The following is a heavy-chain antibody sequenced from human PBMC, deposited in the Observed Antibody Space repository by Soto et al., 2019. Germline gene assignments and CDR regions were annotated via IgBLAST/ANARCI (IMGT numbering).Heavy chain of an antibody. Sequence: EVQLVESGGGLVKPGGSLRLSCAASGFTFSNAWMSWVRQVPGKGLEWVGCIKSKGDVGTRDYAAPVKGRFTISRDDAENTLYLKMNSLNTEDTAVYYCTTDRGHFYVFDYWCQGTLFTVSS. CDR3: TTDRGHFYVFDY. CDR2: IKSKGDVGTR. J-gene: IGHJ4*02. CDR1: GFTFSNAW. D-gene: IGHD5-18*01. V-gene: IGHV3-15*01.